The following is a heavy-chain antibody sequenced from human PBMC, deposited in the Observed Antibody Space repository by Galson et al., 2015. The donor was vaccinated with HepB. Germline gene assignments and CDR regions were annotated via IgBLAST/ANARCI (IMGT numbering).Heavy chain of an antibody. J-gene: IGHJ6*02. CDR1: GGSISSYY. D-gene: IGHD6-6*01. V-gene: IGHV4-59*01. CDR2: IYYSGST. Sequence: ETLSLTCTVSGGSISSYYWSWIRQPPGKGLEWIGYIYYSGSTNYNPSLKSRVTISVDTSKNQFSLKLSSVTAADTAVYYCARAVGAARPGRGYYYYGMDVWGQGTTVTVSS. CDR3: ARAVGAARPGRGYYYYGMDV.